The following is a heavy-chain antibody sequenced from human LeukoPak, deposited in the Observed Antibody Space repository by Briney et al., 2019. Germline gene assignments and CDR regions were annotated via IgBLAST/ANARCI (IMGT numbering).Heavy chain of an antibody. Sequence: PGGSLRLSCSASGFTFSSYAMHWVRQAPGKGLEHVSGINGNGGSTYYADSVKGRFSISRDNSKNTLYLQMSSLRAEDTAVYYRLGPILNDWFDPWGQGTLVTVSS. D-gene: IGHD2-8*01. CDR1: GFTFSSYA. V-gene: IGHV3-64D*06. J-gene: IGHJ5*02. CDR2: INGNGGST. CDR3: LGPILNDWFDP.